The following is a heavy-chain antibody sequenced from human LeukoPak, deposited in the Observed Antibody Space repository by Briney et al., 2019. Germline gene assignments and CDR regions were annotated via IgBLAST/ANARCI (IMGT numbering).Heavy chain of an antibody. CDR3: AKEYSSSSDY. Sequence: QTGGSLRLSCAASGFTFSTYNMNWVRQAPGKGLEWVSYIGSSSGTIYYADSVKGRFTISRDNSKNTLCLQMNSLRAEDTAVYYCAKEYSSSSDYWGQGTLVTVSS. J-gene: IGHJ4*02. D-gene: IGHD6-6*01. CDR1: GFTFSTYN. CDR2: IGSSSGTI. V-gene: IGHV3-48*01.